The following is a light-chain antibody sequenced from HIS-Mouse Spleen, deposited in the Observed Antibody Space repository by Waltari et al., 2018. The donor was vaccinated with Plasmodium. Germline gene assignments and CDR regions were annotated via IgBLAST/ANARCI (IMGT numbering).Light chain of an antibody. J-gene: IGLJ2*01. CDR2: STN. CDR3: VLYMGSGIWV. CDR1: SGSVSTSYY. Sequence: QTVVTQEPSFSVSPGGTVTLTCGLSSGSVSTSYYPSWYQQTPGQAPRTLFYSTNPRCSGVPDLFAGSILGNKAALTITGAQADDESDYYCVLYMGSGIWVFGGGTKLTVL. V-gene: IGLV8-61*01.